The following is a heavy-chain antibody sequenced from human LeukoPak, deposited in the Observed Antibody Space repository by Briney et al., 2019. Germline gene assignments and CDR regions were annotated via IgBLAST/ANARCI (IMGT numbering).Heavy chain of an antibody. CDR3: TRAGPYGSGSRDY. CDR1: GFTYNTYW. J-gene: IGHJ4*02. D-gene: IGHD3-10*01. V-gene: IGHV3-7*01. CDR2: IKEDENEK. Sequence: GGPRRPSCLAPGFTYNTYWRSWILQPPGKGRDGLANIKEDENEKHYGDSVKGRFIISRDNAKNSVYLQMNNLGAEDTALYYCTRAGPYGSGSRDYWGQGTLVTVSS.